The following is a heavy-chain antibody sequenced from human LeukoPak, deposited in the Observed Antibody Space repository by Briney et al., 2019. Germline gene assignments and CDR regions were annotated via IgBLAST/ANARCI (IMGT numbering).Heavy chain of an antibody. CDR2: IRGSGAST. CDR1: GFTFSSYS. D-gene: IGHD3-3*01. V-gene: IGHV3-23*01. CDR3: ANTYFWSGYYTPSLDY. Sequence: GSLILSCAASGFTFSSYSMNWVRQAPGEGLEWVSSIRGSGASTDYADSVKGRFTISRDNSKNTLYLLMNSLRAEDTAVYYCANTYFWSGYYTPSLDYWGQGTLVTVSS. J-gene: IGHJ4*02.